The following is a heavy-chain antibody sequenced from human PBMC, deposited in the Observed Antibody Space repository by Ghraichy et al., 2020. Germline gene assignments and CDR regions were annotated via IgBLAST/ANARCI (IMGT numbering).Heavy chain of an antibody. CDR1: GGSFSGYY. D-gene: IGHD2-2*02. CDR3: ARGKGGYCSSTSCYTRSYFDY. V-gene: IGHV4-34*01. Sequence: SQTLSLTCAVYGGSFSGYYWSWIRQPPGKGLEWIGEINHSGSTNYNPSLKSRVTISVDTSKNQFSLKLSSVTAADTAVYYCARGKGGYCSSTSCYTRSYFDYWGQGTLVTVSS. J-gene: IGHJ4*02. CDR2: INHSGST.